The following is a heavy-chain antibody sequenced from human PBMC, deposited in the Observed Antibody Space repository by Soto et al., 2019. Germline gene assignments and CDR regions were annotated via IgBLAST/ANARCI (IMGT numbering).Heavy chain of an antibody. V-gene: IGHV3-23*01. CDR3: AKNQERELPRVIDF. CDR2: MSGSSSTT. J-gene: IGHJ4*02. D-gene: IGHD1-7*01. CDR1: GLTFSNYA. Sequence: GGSLRLSCATSGLTFSNYAMSWVRQAPGGGLEWVSSMSGSSSTTYYADSVRGRFTIPRDRSKNTLYLQMSSLRAEDTALYYCAKNQERELPRVIDFWGQGTLVTVSS.